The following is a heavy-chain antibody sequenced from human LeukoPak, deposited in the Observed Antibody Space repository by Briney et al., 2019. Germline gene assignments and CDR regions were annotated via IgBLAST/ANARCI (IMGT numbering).Heavy chain of an antibody. CDR3: ARHVSSGWDYHYGLDV. CDR1: GDSISSEGVY. Sequence: SETLSLTCTVSGDSISSEGVYWTWTRQPPGKGLDWIGSIHYTGSTYYSLSFRSRITISVDTSKNQFSLRVNSLTSADTAVYYCARHVSSGWDYHYGLDVWGQGTAVSVSS. J-gene: IGHJ6*02. CDR2: IHYTGST. D-gene: IGHD6-19*01. V-gene: IGHV4-39*01.